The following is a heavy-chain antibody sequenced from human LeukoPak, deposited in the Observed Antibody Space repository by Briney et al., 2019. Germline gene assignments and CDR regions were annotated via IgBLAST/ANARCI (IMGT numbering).Heavy chain of an antibody. CDR2: ISAYNGNT. CDR1: GYTFTSYG. CDR3: PRAWQSGGTAPAYNWFDP. D-gene: IGHD2-2*01. J-gene: IGHJ5*02. V-gene: IGHV1-18*01. Sequence: GASVKVSCKASGYTFTSYGISWVRQAPGQGLEWMGWISAYNGNTNYAQKLQGRVTMTTDTSTSTAYMERRSLRSDDTAVYYCPRAWQSGGTAPAYNWFDPWGQGTLVAASS.